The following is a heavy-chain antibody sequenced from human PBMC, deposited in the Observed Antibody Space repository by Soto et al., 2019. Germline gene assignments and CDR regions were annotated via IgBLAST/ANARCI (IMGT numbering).Heavy chain of an antibody. V-gene: IGHV1-3*01. CDR2: INAGNGNT. CDR3: ARVPGLWFGEFDY. J-gene: IGHJ4*02. CDR1: GYTFTSYA. Sequence: GASVKVSCKASGYTFTSYAMHWVRQAPGQRLEWMGWINAGNGNTKYSQKFQGRVTITRDTSASTAYMELSSLRSEDTAVYYCARVPGLWFGEFDYWGQGTLVTVSS. D-gene: IGHD3-10*01.